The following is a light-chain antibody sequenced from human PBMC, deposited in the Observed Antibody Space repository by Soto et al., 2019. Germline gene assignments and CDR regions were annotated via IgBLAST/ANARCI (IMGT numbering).Light chain of an antibody. CDR3: QSYDSSLSGWV. J-gene: IGLJ3*02. Sequence: QSVLTQPPSVSGAPGQRVTISCTESSSNIGAGYDVHWYQQLPGTAPKLLIYGNSNRHSGVPDRFSGSKSGTSASLAITGLQAEDEADYYCQSYDSSLSGWVFGGGTKLTVL. CDR1: SSNIGAGYD. CDR2: GNS. V-gene: IGLV1-40*01.